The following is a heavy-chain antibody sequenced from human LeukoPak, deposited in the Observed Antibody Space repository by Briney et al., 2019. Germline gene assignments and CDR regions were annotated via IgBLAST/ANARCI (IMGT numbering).Heavy chain of an antibody. CDR2: IYYSGST. J-gene: IGHJ3*02. D-gene: IGHD6-13*01. Sequence: PSETLSLTCTVSGGSISSYYWSWIRQPPGKGLEWIGYIYYSGSTNYNPSLKSRVTISVDTSKNQLSLKLSSVTAADTAVYYCARQIAAAGSGGAFDIWGQGTMVTVSS. CDR3: ARQIAAAGSGGAFDI. V-gene: IGHV4-59*08. CDR1: GGSISSYY.